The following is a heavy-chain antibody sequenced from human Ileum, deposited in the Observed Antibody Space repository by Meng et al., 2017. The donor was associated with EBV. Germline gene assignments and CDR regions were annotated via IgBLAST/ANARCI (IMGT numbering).Heavy chain of an antibody. J-gene: IGHJ4*02. D-gene: IGHD1-26*01. CDR1: GGSFSSRKYY. V-gene: IGHV4-39*07. CDR2: IYYSGTT. Sequence: QLQWKVSGPVLVKPSETLSLTRSVSGGSFSSRKYYWGWIRQPPGKALEWIASIYYSGTTYYNPSLQSRVSISVDKSKNQVSLNMTSMTAADTAVYYCASRELAPFDYWGQGTLVTVSS. CDR3: ASRELAPFDY.